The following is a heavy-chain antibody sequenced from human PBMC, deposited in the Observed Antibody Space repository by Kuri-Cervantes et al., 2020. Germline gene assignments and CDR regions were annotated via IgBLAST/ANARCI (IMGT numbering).Heavy chain of an antibody. Sequence: GESLKISCAASGFTFSSYSMNWVRQMPGKGLEWMGIIYPGDSDTRYSPSFQGQVTISADKSISTAYLQWSSLKASDTAMYYCARLGGGRGTAMDMDYWGQGTLVTVSS. V-gene: IGHV5-51*01. J-gene: IGHJ4*02. CDR2: IYPGDSDT. CDR1: GFTFSSYS. D-gene: IGHD5-18*01. CDR3: ARLGGGRGTAMDMDY.